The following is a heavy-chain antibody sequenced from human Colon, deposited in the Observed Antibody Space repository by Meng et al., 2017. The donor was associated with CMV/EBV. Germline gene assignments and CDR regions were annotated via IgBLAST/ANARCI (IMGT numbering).Heavy chain of an antibody. D-gene: IGHD3-10*01. CDR2: IYYSGST. J-gene: IGHJ6*02. V-gene: IGHV4-61*01. Sequence: SETLSLTCTVSGGSVSSGSSYWSWIRQPPGKGLEWIGYIYYSGSTNYNPSLKSRVTISVDTSKNQFSLKLSSVTAADTAVYYCARAGSQRTYYYYYGMDVWGQGTTVTVS. CDR3: ARAGSQRTYYYYYGMDV. CDR1: GGSVSSGSSY.